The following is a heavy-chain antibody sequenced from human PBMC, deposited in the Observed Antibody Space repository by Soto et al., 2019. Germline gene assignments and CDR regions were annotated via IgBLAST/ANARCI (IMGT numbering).Heavy chain of an antibody. V-gene: IGHV3-53*01. CDR2: IYTAGGT. CDR3: ARQLGEAVYFDY. J-gene: IGHJ4*02. Sequence: GGSLRLSCAASGFTVSNTYMTWVRQPPGKGLECVSVIYTAGGTNYADSVKGRFTISRDNSKNTLYLQMNSLRAEDTAVYYCARQLGEAVYFDYWGQGTLVTVSS. D-gene: IGHD1-1*01. CDR1: GFTVSNTY.